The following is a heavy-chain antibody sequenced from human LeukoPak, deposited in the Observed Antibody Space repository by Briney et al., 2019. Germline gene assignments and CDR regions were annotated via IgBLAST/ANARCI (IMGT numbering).Heavy chain of an antibody. CDR1: GGSISSYY. CDR3: ATGPNYDILTGYHPPNYYYYYMDV. V-gene: IGHV4-59*08. J-gene: IGHJ6*03. Sequence: SETLSLTCTVAGGSISSYYWSWIRQPPGKGLEWIGYIYYSGSTNYNPSLKSRVTISVDTSKNQFSLKLSSVTAADTAVYYCATGPNYDILTGYHPPNYYYYYMDVWGKGTTVTISS. CDR2: IYYSGST. D-gene: IGHD3-9*01.